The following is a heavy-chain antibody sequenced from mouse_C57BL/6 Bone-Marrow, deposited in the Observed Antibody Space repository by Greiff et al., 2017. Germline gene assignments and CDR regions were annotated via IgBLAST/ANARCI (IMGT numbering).Heavy chain of an antibody. CDR3: ARSGLLLSFPYWYFDV. V-gene: IGHV1-50*01. CDR2: IDPSDSYT. J-gene: IGHJ1*03. D-gene: IGHD2-3*01. Sequence: VKQSCKASGYTFTSYWMQWVKQRPGQGLEWIGEIDPSDSYTNYNQKFKGKATLTVDTSSSTAYMQLSSLTSEDSAVYYCARSGLLLSFPYWYFDVWGTGTTVTVSS. CDR1: GYTFTSYW.